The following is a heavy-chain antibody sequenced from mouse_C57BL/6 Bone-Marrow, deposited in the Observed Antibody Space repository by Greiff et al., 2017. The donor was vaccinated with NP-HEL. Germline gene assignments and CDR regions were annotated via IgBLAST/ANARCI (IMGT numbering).Heavy chain of an antibody. CDR2: IDPNSGGT. Sequence: QVQLQQPGAELVKPGASVKLSCKASGYTFTSYWMHWVKQRPGRGLEWIGRIDPNSGGTKYNEKFKSKATLTVDKPSSTAYMQLSSLTSEDSAVYYYERAGPGHYYGSSYRYVDVWGTGTTVTVSS. D-gene: IGHD1-1*01. CDR1: GYTFTSYW. J-gene: IGHJ1*03. CDR3: ERAGPGHYYGSSYRYVDV. V-gene: IGHV1-72*01.